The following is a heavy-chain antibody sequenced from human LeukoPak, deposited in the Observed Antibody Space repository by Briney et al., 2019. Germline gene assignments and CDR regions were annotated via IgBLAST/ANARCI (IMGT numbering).Heavy chain of an antibody. CDR2: IYYSGST. V-gene: IGHV4-59*08. D-gene: IGHD2/OR15-2a*01. Sequence: PSETLSLTCTVSGGSIRSYYWSWLRQPPGKGLEWIGYIYYSGSTNYNPSLKSRVTISVDTSKNQFSLKLSSVTAADTAVYYCASHTLLRRNFDYWGQGTLVTVSS. CDR1: GGSIRSYY. J-gene: IGHJ4*02. CDR3: ASHTLLRRNFDY.